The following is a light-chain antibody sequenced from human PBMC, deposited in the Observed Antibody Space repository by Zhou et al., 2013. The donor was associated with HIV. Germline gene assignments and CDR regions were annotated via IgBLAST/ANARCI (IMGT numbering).Light chain of an antibody. J-gene: IGKJ2*01. V-gene: IGKV1-5*01. CDR3: QQYNSYST. Sequence: DIQMTQSPSTLSASVGDRVTITCRSSQKIITYLNWYQHKAGKAPKLLIYAASSLQSGVPSRFSGSGSGTEFTLTISSLQPDDFATYYCQQYNSYSTFGQGTKLEIK. CDR1: QKIITY. CDR2: AAS.